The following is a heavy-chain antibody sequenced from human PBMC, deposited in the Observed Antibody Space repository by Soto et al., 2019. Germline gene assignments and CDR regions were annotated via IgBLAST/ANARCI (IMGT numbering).Heavy chain of an antibody. CDR3: ARSRFTLFGVVIKRAEYYFDF. CDR2: ISSNGGST. V-gene: IGHV3-64*01. D-gene: IGHD3-3*01. CDR1: GFTFSSYA. Sequence: GGSLRLSCAASGFTFSSYAMHWVRQAPGKGLEYVSAISSNGGSTYYANSVKGRFTISRDNSKNTLYLQMGSLRAEDMAVYYCARSRFTLFGVVIKRAEYYFDFWGQGTLVTVSS. J-gene: IGHJ4*02.